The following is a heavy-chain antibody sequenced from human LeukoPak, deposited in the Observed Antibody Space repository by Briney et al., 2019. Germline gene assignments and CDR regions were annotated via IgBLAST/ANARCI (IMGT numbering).Heavy chain of an antibody. Sequence: PGGSLRLSCAASGFTFSSYWMHWVRRAPGKGLVWVSRINSDGSSTSYADSVKGRFTISRDNAKNTLYLQMNSLRAEDTAVYYCARVSGTMVRGVIPGWFDPWGQGTLVTVSS. CDR3: ARVSGTMVRGVIPGWFDP. V-gene: IGHV3-74*01. CDR1: GFTFSSYW. J-gene: IGHJ5*02. CDR2: INSDGSST. D-gene: IGHD3-10*01.